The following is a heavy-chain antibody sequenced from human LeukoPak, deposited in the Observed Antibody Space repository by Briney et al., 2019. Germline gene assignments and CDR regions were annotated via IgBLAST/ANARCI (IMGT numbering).Heavy chain of an antibody. J-gene: IGHJ4*02. Sequence: GGSLRLSCAASGFTFSSYSMHWVRQAPGKGLEWVAVISYDGSNKYYADSVKGRFTISRDNSKNTLYLQMNSLRAEDTAVYYCAKMVYSGYDSFDYWGQGTLVTVSS. V-gene: IGHV3-30*18. CDR2: ISYDGSNK. D-gene: IGHD5-12*01. CDR3: AKMVYSGYDSFDY. CDR1: GFTFSSYS.